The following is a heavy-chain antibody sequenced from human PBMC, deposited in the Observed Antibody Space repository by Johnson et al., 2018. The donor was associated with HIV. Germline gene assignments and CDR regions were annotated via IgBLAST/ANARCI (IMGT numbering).Heavy chain of an antibody. CDR3: AREAHYYDSSGLKRGAFDI. D-gene: IGHD3-22*01. CDR1: GFTFSSYA. V-gene: IGHV3-30*04. Sequence: QVQLVESGGGLVQPGGSLRLSCAASGFTFSSYAMHWVRQAPGKGLEWVAVISYDGSNKYYADSVKGRFTISRDNSKNTLYLQMNSLRAEDTAVYYCAREAHYYDSSGLKRGAFDIWGQGTMVTVSS. J-gene: IGHJ3*02. CDR2: ISYDGSNK.